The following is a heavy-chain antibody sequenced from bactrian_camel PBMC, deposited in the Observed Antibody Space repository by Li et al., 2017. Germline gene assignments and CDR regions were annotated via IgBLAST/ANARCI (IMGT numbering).Heavy chain of an antibody. CDR3: ASRVGMCGPNWSKLRFDS. J-gene: IGHJ4*01. D-gene: IGHD1*01. Sequence: HVQLVESGGGSVQAGGSLRLSCTASGFTFDDSEMGWFRLAPGIECELVSTITNNGRTYYADSVKGRFTISRDIADHTLYLQMSNLKPEDTALYYCASRVGMCGPNWSKLRFDSRGPGTQVTVS. CDR1: GFTFDDSE. CDR2: ITNNGRT. V-gene: IGHV3S61*01.